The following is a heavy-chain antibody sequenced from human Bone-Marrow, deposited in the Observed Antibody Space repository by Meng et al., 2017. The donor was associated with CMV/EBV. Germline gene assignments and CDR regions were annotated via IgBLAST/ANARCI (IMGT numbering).Heavy chain of an antibody. CDR2: INSDGSST. CDR1: GFTFSSYW. Sequence: GGTLRLSCEASGFTFSSYWMYWVRQAPGKGLVWVSRINSDGSSTSYADSVKGRFTISRDNAKNTLYLQMNSLRADDTAVYYCARIFSSWLYYFDYWGQGTLVTVSS. V-gene: IGHV3-74*01. D-gene: IGHD6-13*01. J-gene: IGHJ4*02. CDR3: ARIFSSWLYYFDY.